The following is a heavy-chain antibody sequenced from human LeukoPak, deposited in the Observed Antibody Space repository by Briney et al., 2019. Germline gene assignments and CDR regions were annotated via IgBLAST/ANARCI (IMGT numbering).Heavy chain of an antibody. J-gene: IGHJ4*02. CDR2: ISTHNGNT. Sequence: EASVKVSCKASGYTFTYYGITWVRQAPGQGLEWMGWISTHNGNTNYAQNLQGRVTMTTDTSTGTPYLELRSLTSDDTAVYYCVRGGHTTMVEFDFWGQGTLVIVSS. CDR3: VRGGHTTMVEFDF. D-gene: IGHD5-18*01. CDR1: GYTFTYYG. V-gene: IGHV1-18*01.